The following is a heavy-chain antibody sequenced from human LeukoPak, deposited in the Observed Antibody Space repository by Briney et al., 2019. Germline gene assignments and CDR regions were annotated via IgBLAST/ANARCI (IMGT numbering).Heavy chain of an antibody. V-gene: IGHV4-59*01. D-gene: IGHD3-22*01. Sequence: PSETLSLTCTVSGGSISNYFWSWIRQPPGKGLESIGYIYASGSTIHNPSLRSRVTISVDRSKNQFSLKLNSVTAADTAVYYCARAGTPITMIVVESNWFDPWGQGTLVTVSS. CDR3: ARAGTPITMIVVESNWFDP. CDR2: IYASGST. J-gene: IGHJ5*02. CDR1: GGSISNYF.